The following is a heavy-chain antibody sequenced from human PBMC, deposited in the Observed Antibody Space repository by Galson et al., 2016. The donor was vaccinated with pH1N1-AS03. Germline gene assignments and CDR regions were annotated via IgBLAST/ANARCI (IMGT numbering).Heavy chain of an antibody. J-gene: IGHJ4*02. D-gene: IGHD5-18*01. V-gene: IGHV4-59*01. Sequence: TLSLTCTVSGASITNYYWSWIRQPPGKGLDWIGYIYYSADTNYNPSLKSRVTISVDTSRNQFSLRLSSVTAADTAVYYCARGGYSYHGFDYWGQGSLVTVSS. CDR2: IYYSADT. CDR1: GASITNYY. CDR3: ARGGYSYHGFDY.